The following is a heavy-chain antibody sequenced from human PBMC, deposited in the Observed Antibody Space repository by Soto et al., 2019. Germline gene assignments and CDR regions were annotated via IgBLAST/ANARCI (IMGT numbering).Heavy chain of an antibody. CDR1: GGTFSSYA. J-gene: IGHJ5*02. Sequence: QVQLVQSGAEVKKPGSSVKVSCKASGGTFSSYAISWVRQAPGQGLEWMGGIIPIFGTANYAQKFQGRVTITADECKSTAYIELSSLRSEDTAVYYCARVGGYGDYVRPWFDPWGQGTLVTVSS. CDR2: IIPIFGTA. CDR3: ARVGGYGDYVRPWFDP. V-gene: IGHV1-69*12. D-gene: IGHD4-17*01.